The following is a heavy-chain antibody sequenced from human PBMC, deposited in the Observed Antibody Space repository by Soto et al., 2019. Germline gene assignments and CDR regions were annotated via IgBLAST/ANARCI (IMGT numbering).Heavy chain of an antibody. D-gene: IGHD2-8*01. V-gene: IGHV4-39*01. CDR1: GDSIGTTHSY. J-gene: IGHJ4*02. Sequence: SETLSLTCTVSGDSIGTTHSYWAWIRQSPGKGLEGIGNIHYSGSTYYMPSLRSRVTLSVDTSKNQFSLRLTSVTAEDTAVYYCARHEGNGNVWPLDYWGQGILVTVS. CDR3: ARHEGNGNVWPLDY. CDR2: IHYSGST.